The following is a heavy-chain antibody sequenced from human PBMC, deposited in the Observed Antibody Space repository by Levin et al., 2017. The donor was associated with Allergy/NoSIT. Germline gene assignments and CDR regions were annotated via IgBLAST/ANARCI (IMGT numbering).Heavy chain of an antibody. J-gene: IGHJ6*02. Sequence: ASVKVSCKVSGYTLTELAMHWVRQAPGKGLEWMGGFDPENGETIYAQKFQGRVSMTEDTSTDTAYMELSSLRSEDTAVYYCAVSGGNSIWTIGYYYYGMDVWGQGTTVTVS. CDR3: AVSGGNSIWTIGYYYYGMDV. D-gene: IGHD2/OR15-2a*01. CDR2: FDPENGET. CDR1: GYTLTELA. V-gene: IGHV1-24*01.